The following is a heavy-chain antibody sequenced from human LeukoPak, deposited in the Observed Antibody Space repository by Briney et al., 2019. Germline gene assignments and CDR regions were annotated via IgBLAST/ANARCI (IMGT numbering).Heavy chain of an antibody. Sequence: SGGSLRLSCAASGFTFTSHGMHWVRQAPGKGLEWVAHIRYGSNKYYADSVKGRFTISRDDSKKMLYLQMNSLRPEDTAVYYCARGRRSGGITMIRGVKDRGWFDPWGQGTLVTVSS. J-gene: IGHJ5*02. CDR3: ARGRRSGGITMIRGVKDRGWFDP. CDR2: IRYGSNK. D-gene: IGHD3-10*01. CDR1: GFTFTSHG. V-gene: IGHV3-30*02.